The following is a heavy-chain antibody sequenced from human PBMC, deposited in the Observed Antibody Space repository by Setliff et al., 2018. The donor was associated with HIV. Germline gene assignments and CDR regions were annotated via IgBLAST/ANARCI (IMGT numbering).Heavy chain of an antibody. CDR2: INDSGST. D-gene: IGHD2-21*02. CDR3: ARDLRGDSVPATAAKSFDI. Sequence: SETLSLTCAVYGGSFSGYYWSWILQPPGKGLEWIGEINDSGSTNNNPSLKSRVAMSVDTSKNQFSLKLSSVTAADTAVYYCARDLRGDSVPATAAKSFDIWGQGTLVTVSS. CDR1: GGSFSGYY. V-gene: IGHV4-34*01. J-gene: IGHJ3*02.